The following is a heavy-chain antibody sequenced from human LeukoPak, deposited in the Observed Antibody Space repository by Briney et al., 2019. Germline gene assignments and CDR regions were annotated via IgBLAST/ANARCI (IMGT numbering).Heavy chain of an antibody. CDR3: ARSGKIYFDWLLDY. J-gene: IGHJ4*02. CDR1: GFTFSDYY. CDR2: IGRSGTTI. Sequence: GGSLRLSCAASGFTFSDYYMSWIRQVPGKGLEWVSYIGRSGTTIHYTDSVKGRFTISWDNAKKSLYLQMNSLRAEDTAVYYCARSGKIYFDWLLDYWGQGTLVTVSS. D-gene: IGHD3-9*01. V-gene: IGHV3-11*04.